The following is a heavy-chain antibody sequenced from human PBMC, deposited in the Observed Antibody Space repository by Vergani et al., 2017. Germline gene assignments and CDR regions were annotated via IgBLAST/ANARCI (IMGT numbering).Heavy chain of an antibody. CDR1: GGSISSSSYY. CDR3: ARRITGYDAFDI. V-gene: IGHV4-39*01. J-gene: IGHJ3*02. CDR2: IYYSGST. Sequence: QLQLQESGPGLVKPSETLSLTCTVSGGSISSSSYYWGWIRQPPGKGLEWIGSIYYSGSTYYNPSRKSRVTISVDTSKNQFSLKLSSVTAADTAVYYCARRITGYDAFDIWGQGTMVTVSS. D-gene: IGHD1-20*01.